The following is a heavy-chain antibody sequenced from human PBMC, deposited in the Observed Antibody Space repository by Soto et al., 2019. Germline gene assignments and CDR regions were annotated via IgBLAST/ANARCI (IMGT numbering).Heavy chain of an antibody. D-gene: IGHD1-1*01. CDR2: ISAYNGNT. V-gene: IGHV1-18*01. J-gene: IGHJ6*02. Sequence: QVQLVQSGAEVKKPGASVKVSYKASGYTFTNYGVSWVRQAPGQGLEWMGWISAYNGNTNYAQKLNGRITMTTDLSTSTAYMELRILRPDDTAVYYCARGATQETTGGMDVCGQGTVVTVSS. CDR1: GYTFTNYG. CDR3: ARGATQETTGGMDV.